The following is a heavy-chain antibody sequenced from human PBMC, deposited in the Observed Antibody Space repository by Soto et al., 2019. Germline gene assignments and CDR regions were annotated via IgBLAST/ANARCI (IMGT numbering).Heavy chain of an antibody. CDR2: IYYSGST. D-gene: IGHD1-26*01. CDR3: ARVKALSGSYDWYFDL. J-gene: IGHJ2*01. Sequence: QVQLQESGPGLVKHSETLSLTCTVSGGSISSYYWSWIRQPPGKGLEWIGYIYYSGSTNYNPSLKSRVTISVDTSKNQYSLKLSSVTASDTAVYYCARVKALSGSYDWYFDLWGRGTLVTVSS. CDR1: GGSISSYY. V-gene: IGHV4-59*01.